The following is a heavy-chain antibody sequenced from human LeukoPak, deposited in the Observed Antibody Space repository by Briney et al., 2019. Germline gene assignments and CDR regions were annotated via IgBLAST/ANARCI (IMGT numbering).Heavy chain of an antibody. Sequence: GGSLRLSCAASGFTFSSYAMHWVRQAPGKGLEWVAVISYDGSNKYYADSVKGRFTISRDNSKNTLYLQMNSLRAEDTAVYYCARSSSSWYTGYFQHWGQGTLVTVSS. J-gene: IGHJ1*01. D-gene: IGHD6-13*01. V-gene: IGHV3-30*04. CDR1: GFTFSSYA. CDR2: ISYDGSNK. CDR3: ARSSSSWYTGYFQH.